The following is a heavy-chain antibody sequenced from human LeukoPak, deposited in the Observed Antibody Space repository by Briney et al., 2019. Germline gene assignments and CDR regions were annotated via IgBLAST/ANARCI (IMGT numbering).Heavy chain of an antibody. V-gene: IGHV4-39*01. J-gene: IGHJ4*02. D-gene: IGHD1-26*01. CDR3: ARQRKKWELPTHFDY. CDR2: IYYSGST. Sequence: SETLSLTCTLSGGSISIGDYYWSWIRQPPGKGLEWIGSIYYSGSTYYNPSLKSRVTISVDTSKNQFSLKLSSVTAADTAVYYCARQRKKWELPTHFDYWGQGTLVTVSS. CDR1: GGSISIGDYY.